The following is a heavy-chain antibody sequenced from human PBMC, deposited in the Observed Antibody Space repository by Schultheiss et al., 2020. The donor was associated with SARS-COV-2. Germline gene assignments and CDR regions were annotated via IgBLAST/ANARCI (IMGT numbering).Heavy chain of an antibody. V-gene: IGHV3-33*01. CDR2: IWYDGSNK. D-gene: IGHD3-22*01. Sequence: GESLKISCAASGFTFSSYGMHWVRQAPGKGLEWVAVIWYDGSNKYYADSVKGRFTISRDNSKNTLYLQMNSLRAEDTAVYYCARDSSGYWMIIGAVGAFDIWGQGTMVTVSS. CDR3: ARDSSGYWMIIGAVGAFDI. J-gene: IGHJ3*02. CDR1: GFTFSSYG.